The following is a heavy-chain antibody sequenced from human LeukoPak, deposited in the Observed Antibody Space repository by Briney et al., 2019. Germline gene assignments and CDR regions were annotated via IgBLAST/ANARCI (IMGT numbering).Heavy chain of an antibody. CDR3: AKVIVVVPDNWFDP. CDR1: GFTFSSYA. Sequence: PGGSLRPSCAASGFTFSSYAMSWVRQAPGKGLEWVSAISGSGGSTYYADSVKGRFTISRDNSKNTLYLQMNSLRAEDTAVYYCAKVIVVVPDNWFDPWGQGTLVTVSS. CDR2: ISGSGGST. D-gene: IGHD2-2*01. J-gene: IGHJ5*02. V-gene: IGHV3-23*01.